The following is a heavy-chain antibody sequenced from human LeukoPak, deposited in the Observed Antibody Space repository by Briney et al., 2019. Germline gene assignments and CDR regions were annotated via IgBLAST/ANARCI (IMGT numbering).Heavy chain of an antibody. CDR3: AKDRDSSSWYRGPFDY. D-gene: IGHD6-13*01. CDR1: GFTFSSNW. J-gene: IGHJ4*02. CDR2: IKQDGSEE. Sequence: GGSPRLSCAASGFTFSSNWMSWGRQAPGKGLEWVADIKQDGSEEYYVDSVKGRFTISRDNSKNTLYLQMNSLRAEDTAVFYCAKDRDSSSWYRGPFDYWGQGALVTVSS. V-gene: IGHV3-7*01.